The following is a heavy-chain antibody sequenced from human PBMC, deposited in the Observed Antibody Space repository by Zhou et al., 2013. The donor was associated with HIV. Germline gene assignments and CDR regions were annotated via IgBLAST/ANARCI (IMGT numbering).Heavy chain of an antibody. CDR3: ARDTSNDYGGSSYWYFDL. J-gene: IGHJ2*01. CDR1: GGTFSSYA. Sequence: QVQLVQSGAEVKKPGSSVKVSCKASGGTFSSYAISWVRQAPGQGLEWMGGIIPIFGTANYAQKFQGRVTITADESTSTAYMELSSLRSEDTAVYYCARDTSNDYGGSSYWYFDLWGRGTLVTVSS. D-gene: IGHD4-17*01. V-gene: IGHV1-69*12. CDR2: IIPIFGTA.